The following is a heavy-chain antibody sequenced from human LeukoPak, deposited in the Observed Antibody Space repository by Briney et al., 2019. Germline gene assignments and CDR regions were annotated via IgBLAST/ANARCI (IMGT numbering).Heavy chain of an antibody. D-gene: IGHD1-14*01. CDR3: AKGPGHHNYYYYMDV. V-gene: IGHV3-23*01. Sequence: GGSLRLSCAASGFTFSSYAMSWVRQAPGKGLEWVSAISGSGGSTYYADSVKGRFTISRDNSKNTLYLQMNSLRAEDTAVYYCAKGPGHHNYYYYMDVWGKGTTVTVSS. J-gene: IGHJ6*03. CDR1: GFTFSSYA. CDR2: ISGSGGST.